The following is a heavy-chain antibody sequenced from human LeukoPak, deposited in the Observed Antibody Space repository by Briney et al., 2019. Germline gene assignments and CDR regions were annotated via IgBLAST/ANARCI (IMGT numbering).Heavy chain of an antibody. CDR3: AKGSTAMAKYYFDY. CDR1: GVIFSSYA. J-gene: IGHJ4*02. Sequence: GGSLRLSCAASGVIFSSYAMNWAREAPGKGGEWVSGISGSGSSTYYADYVKGRVNISRDKCKNKLYLQINSLRADDTAVYYCAKGSTAMAKYYFDYWGQGTLVTASS. CDR2: ISGSGSST. V-gene: IGHV3-23*01. D-gene: IGHD5-18*01.